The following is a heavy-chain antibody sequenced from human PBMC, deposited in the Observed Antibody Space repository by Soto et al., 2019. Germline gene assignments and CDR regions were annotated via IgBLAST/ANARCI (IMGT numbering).Heavy chain of an antibody. V-gene: IGHV5-51*01. Sequence: GESLKISCKGSGYSFTSYWIGWVRQMPGKGLEWMGIIYPGDSDTRYSPSFQGQVTISADKSISTAYLQWSSLKASDTAMYYCARRYYYGSGSYYKEGPLDDRGQGTLVTVSS. D-gene: IGHD3-10*01. CDR2: IYPGDSDT. J-gene: IGHJ4*02. CDR1: GYSFTSYW. CDR3: ARRYYYGSGSYYKEGPLDD.